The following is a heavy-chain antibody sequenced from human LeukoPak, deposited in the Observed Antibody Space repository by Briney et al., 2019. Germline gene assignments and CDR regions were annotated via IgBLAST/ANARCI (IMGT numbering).Heavy chain of an antibody. CDR3: ARDDYYDSSGAAFDY. D-gene: IGHD3-22*01. CDR2: ISSSSSYI. CDR1: GFTFSSYS. Sequence: GGSLRLSCAASGFTFSSYSMNWVRQAPGKGLEWVSSISSSSSYIYYADSVKGRFTISRDNAKNSLYLQMNSLRAEDTAVYYCARDDYYDSSGAAFDYWGQGTLVTVSS. J-gene: IGHJ4*02. V-gene: IGHV3-21*01.